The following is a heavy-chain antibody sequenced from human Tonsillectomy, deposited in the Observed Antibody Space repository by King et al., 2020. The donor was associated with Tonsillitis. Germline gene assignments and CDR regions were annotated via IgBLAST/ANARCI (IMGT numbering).Heavy chain of an antibody. J-gene: IGHJ5*02. V-gene: IGHV4-59*01. CDR2: IYYSGST. CDR1: GGSISSYY. Sequence: QLQESGPGLVKPSETLSLTCTVSGGSISSYYWSWIRQPPGKGLEWIGYIYYSGSTNYNPSLKSRVTISVDTSKNQFSLKLSSVTAADTAVYYCARGERRFGELSSWGQGTLVTVSS. CDR3: ARGERRFGELSS. D-gene: IGHD3-10*01.